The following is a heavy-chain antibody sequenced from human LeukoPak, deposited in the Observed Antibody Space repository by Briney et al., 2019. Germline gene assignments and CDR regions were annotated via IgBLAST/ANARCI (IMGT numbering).Heavy chain of an antibody. Sequence: SETLSLTCAVYGGSFSGYSWTWIRQPPGKGLEWIGEIYRSGTTNYNPSLKSRVTISVDTSKNQFSLKLTSVTAADTAVYYCARGESYYYASGSSLPLGYWGQGTLVTVSS. CDR3: ARGESYYYASGSSLPLGY. CDR1: GGSFSGYS. CDR2: IYRSGTT. D-gene: IGHD3-10*01. V-gene: IGHV4-34*01. J-gene: IGHJ4*02.